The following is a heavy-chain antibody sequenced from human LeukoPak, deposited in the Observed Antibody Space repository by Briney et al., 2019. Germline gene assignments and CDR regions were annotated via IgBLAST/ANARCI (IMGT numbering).Heavy chain of an antibody. Sequence: SVKVSCKASGGTFSSYAISWVRQAPGQGLEWMGGIIPIFGTANYAQKFQGRVTITADESTSTAYMELSSLRSEDTAVYYCARAKNWNDAEAFDIWGQGTMVTVSS. CDR1: GGTFSSYA. J-gene: IGHJ3*02. CDR2: IIPIFGTA. V-gene: IGHV1-69*13. CDR3: ARAKNWNDAEAFDI. D-gene: IGHD1-1*01.